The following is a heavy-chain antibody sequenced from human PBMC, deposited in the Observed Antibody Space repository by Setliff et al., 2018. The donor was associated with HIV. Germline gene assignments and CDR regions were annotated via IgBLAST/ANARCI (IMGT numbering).Heavy chain of an antibody. J-gene: IGHJ6*03. CDR2: VDPEDGET. D-gene: IGHD2-21*01. V-gene: IGHV1-69-2*01. CDR1: GYTFTDYY. Sequence: ASVKVSCKASGYTFTDYYMHWVQQAPGKGLEWMGRVDPEDGETIYAEKFQGRVTITADTSTDTAYMELSSLRSEDTAVYYCARLSIPAYYYMDVWGKGTTVTVSS. CDR3: ARLSIPAYYYMDV.